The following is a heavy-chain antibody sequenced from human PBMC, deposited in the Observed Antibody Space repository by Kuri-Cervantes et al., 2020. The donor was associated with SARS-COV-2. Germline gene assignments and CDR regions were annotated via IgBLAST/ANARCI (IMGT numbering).Heavy chain of an antibody. CDR2: ISGSGGST. V-gene: IGHV3-23*01. J-gene: IGHJ5*02. CDR1: GFTFSSYA. D-gene: IGHD4-11*01. Sequence: GESLKISCAASGFTFSSYAMSWVRQAPGKGLEWVSAISGSGGSTYYADSVKGRFTISRDNSKNTLYLQMNSLRAEDTAVYYCARDRSNYKGNNWFDPWGQGTLVTAPQ. CDR3: ARDRSNYKGNNWFDP.